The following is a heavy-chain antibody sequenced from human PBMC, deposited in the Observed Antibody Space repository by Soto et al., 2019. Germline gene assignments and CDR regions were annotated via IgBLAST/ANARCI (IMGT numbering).Heavy chain of an antibody. CDR3: ARVWTYYDILTGYYRGGPFDY. Sequence: QVQLVQSGAEVKKPGASVKVSCKASGYTFTSYGISWVRQAPGQGLEWMGWISAYNGNTNYAQKLQGRVTMTTDTSTSTAYMELRSLRSDDTAVYYCARVWTYYDILTGYYRGGPFDYWGQGTLVTVSS. J-gene: IGHJ4*02. CDR1: GYTFTSYG. D-gene: IGHD3-9*01. CDR2: ISAYNGNT. V-gene: IGHV1-18*01.